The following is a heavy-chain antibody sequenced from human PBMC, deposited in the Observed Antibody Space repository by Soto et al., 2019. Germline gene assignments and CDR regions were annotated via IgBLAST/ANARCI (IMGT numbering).Heavy chain of an antibody. J-gene: IGHJ4*02. CDR1: GFTFSDHF. CDR2: ISGSGSDI. V-gene: IGHV3-11*01. Sequence: QVLLVESGGGLVKPGGSLSLSCATSGFTFSDHFMTWIRQAPGKGLEWILYISGSGSDIYYADSVKGRFTVSRDNAKNSLYLQMSSLRAEDTAVYYCAGDVHYYASDYWGQGTLVTVSS. D-gene: IGHD3-10*01. CDR3: AGDVHYYASDY.